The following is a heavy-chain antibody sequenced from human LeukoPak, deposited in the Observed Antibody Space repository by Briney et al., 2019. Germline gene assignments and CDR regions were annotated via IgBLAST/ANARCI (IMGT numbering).Heavy chain of an antibody. CDR2: ISGSGGST. CDR1: GFTFSSYA. D-gene: IGHD2-2*01. CDR3: AKDRQKEYCSSTSCYAASDY. V-gene: IGHV3-23*01. Sequence: PGGSLRLSCAASGFTFSSYAMSWVRQAPGKGLEWVSAISGSGGSTYYADSVKGRFTISRDNSKNTLYLQMNSLRAEDTAVYYCAKDRQKEYCSSTSCYAASDYWGQGTLVTVSS. J-gene: IGHJ4*02.